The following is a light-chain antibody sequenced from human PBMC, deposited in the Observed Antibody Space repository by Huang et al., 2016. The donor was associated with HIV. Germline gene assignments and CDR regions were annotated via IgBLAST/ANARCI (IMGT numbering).Light chain of an antibody. CDR3: LQDHNYPRT. Sequence: AIQMTQSPSSLSASVGDRVTITCRASQGITDDVAWYQQKPGKAPKLLISGASTLRSGVPSRFSGIGSGTDFTLTISSLQPEDYATYYCLQDHNYPRTFGQGTKVEI. V-gene: IGKV1-6*01. J-gene: IGKJ1*01. CDR1: QGITDD. CDR2: GAS.